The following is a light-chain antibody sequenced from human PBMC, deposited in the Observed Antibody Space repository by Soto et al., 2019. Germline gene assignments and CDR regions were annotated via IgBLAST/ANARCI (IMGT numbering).Light chain of an antibody. CDR1: SSNVGSHT. J-gene: IGLJ2*01. Sequence: QSVLTQPPSASGTPGQRVTISCSGSSSNVGSHTVNWYQQVPGTAPKLLIYDNNRRPSGVPDRFSGSKSATSASLAISGLQSDDEVDYYCAAWDDSLNGVFGGGTKLTVL. CDR2: DNN. V-gene: IGLV1-44*01. CDR3: AAWDDSLNGV.